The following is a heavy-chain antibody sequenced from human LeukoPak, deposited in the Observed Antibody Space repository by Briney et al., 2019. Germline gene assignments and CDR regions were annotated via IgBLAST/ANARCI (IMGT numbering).Heavy chain of an antibody. CDR1: GYTFTSYD. D-gene: IGHD3-10*01. CDR3: ARVPCMVRGVIPACWRGRARTNGMDV. J-gene: IGHJ6*04. V-gene: IGHV1-8*01. CDR2: VNPNSGNT. Sequence: ASVKVSCKASGYTFTSYDINWVRQATGQGLEWMGWVNPNSGNTGYAQKFQGRVTMTRNTSISTAYMELSSLRSEDTAVYYCARVPCMVRGVIPACWRGRARTNGMDVWGKGTTVTVSS.